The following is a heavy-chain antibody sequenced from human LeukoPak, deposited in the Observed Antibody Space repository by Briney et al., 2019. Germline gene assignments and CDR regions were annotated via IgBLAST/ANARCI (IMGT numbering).Heavy chain of an antibody. D-gene: IGHD4-11*01. V-gene: IGHV5-51*01. CDR2: ISPGDSDI. CDR3: ARGTVPRDYHYMDV. Sequence: GESLKISCQGSGYNFITYRIGWVRQMPGKGLEWMGIISPGDSDIRYSPSFQGQVSISADKSISTAYLQWSSLKASDTAMYYCARGTVPRDYHYMDVWGKGTTVTVSS. CDR1: GYNFITYR. J-gene: IGHJ6*03.